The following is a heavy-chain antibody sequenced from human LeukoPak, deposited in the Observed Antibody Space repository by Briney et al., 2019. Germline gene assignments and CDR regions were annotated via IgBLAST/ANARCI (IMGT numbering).Heavy chain of an antibody. D-gene: IGHD2-15*01. CDR2: ISSSSSYI. CDR3: ARVVARLDDAFDI. V-gene: IGHV3-21*01. CDR1: GSTFSSYS. Sequence: PGGSLRLSCAASGSTFSSYSMNWVRQAPGKGLEWVSSISSSSSYIYYADSVKGRFTISRDNAKNSLYLQMNSLRAEDTAVYYCARVVARLDDAFDIWGQGTMVTVSS. J-gene: IGHJ3*02.